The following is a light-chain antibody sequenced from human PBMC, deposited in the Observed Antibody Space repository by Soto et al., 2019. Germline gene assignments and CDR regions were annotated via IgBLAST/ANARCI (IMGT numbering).Light chain of an antibody. J-gene: IGLJ2*01. CDR1: SSNIGAGYD. CDR2: GDT. CDR3: QSYDSSLSGGVV. Sequence: QSVLTQPPSVSGAPGQRVTISCTGSSSNIGAGYDVLWYQQLPGTAPKLLVFGDTSRPSGVPDRFSGSKSGTSASLAITGLQAEDEADYYCQSYDSSLSGGVVFGGGTKLTVL. V-gene: IGLV1-40*01.